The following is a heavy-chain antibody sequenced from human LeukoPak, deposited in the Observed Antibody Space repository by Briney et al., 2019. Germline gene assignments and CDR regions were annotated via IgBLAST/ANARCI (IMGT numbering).Heavy chain of an antibody. Sequence: SETLPLTCSVSDGSINSYYWNWIRRPPGKGLEWIGYIYYNGNTNYSPSLKSRVTMSIDTSKNLFSLKVSSVTAADTAVYYCARGRSNYYGMDVWGQGTTVTVSS. CDR3: ARGRSNYYGMDV. CDR2: IYYNGNT. J-gene: IGHJ6*02. CDR1: DGSINSYY. V-gene: IGHV4-59*01. D-gene: IGHD1-26*01.